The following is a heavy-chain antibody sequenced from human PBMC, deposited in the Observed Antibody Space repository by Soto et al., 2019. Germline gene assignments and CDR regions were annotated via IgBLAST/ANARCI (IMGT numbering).Heavy chain of an antibody. CDR2: IYYSGST. V-gene: IGHV4-30-4*01. Sequence: TLSLTCTVSGCSISSGDYYWSWIRQPPGKGLEWIGYIYYSGSTYYNPSLKSRVTISVDTSKNQFSLKLSSVTAADTAVYYCARSSGVPAEYNWFDPWGQGTLVTV. J-gene: IGHJ5*02. CDR1: GCSISSGDYY. D-gene: IGHD2-2*01. CDR3: ARSSGVPAEYNWFDP.